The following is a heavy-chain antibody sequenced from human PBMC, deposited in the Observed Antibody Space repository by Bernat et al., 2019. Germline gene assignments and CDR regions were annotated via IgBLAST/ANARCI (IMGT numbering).Heavy chain of an antibody. CDR2: IYYSGST. J-gene: IGHJ5*02. V-gene: IGHV4-59*01. Sequence: QVQLQESGPGLVKPSETLSLTCTVSGGSISSYYWSWIRQPPGKGLEWIGYIYYSGSTNYNPSLKSRVTISVDTSKNQFSLKLSSVTAADTAVYYCARDLNYYGSGSYINWFDPWGQGTLVTVSS. D-gene: IGHD3-10*01. CDR1: GGSISSYY. CDR3: ARDLNYYGSGSYINWFDP.